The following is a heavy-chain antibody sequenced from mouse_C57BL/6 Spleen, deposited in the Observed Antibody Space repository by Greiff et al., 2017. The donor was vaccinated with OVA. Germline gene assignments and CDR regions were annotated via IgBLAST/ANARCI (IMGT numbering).Heavy chain of an antibody. CDR2: IYPGNSDT. V-gene: IGHV1-5*01. Sequence: SGTVLARPGASVKMSCKTSGYTFTSYWMHWVKQRPGQGLEWIGAIYPGNSDTSYNQKFKGKAKLTAVTSASTAYMELSSLTNEDSAVYYCTPTAQAPYAMDYWGQGTSVTVSS. D-gene: IGHD3-2*02. CDR1: GYTFTSYW. J-gene: IGHJ4*01. CDR3: TPTAQAPYAMDY.